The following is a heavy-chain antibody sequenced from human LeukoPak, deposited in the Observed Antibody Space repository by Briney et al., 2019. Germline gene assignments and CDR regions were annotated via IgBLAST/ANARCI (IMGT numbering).Heavy chain of an antibody. CDR2: IIPIFGTA. J-gene: IGHJ4*02. CDR1: GGTFSSYA. D-gene: IGHD5-12*01. CDR3: ALGPRDIVATSHFDY. Sequence: GSTVKVSCKASGGTFSSYAISWVRQAPGQGLEWMGGIIPIFGTANYAQKFQGRVTITADKSTSTAYMEPSSLRSEDTAVYYCALGPRDIVATSHFDYWGQGTLVTVSS. V-gene: IGHV1-69*06.